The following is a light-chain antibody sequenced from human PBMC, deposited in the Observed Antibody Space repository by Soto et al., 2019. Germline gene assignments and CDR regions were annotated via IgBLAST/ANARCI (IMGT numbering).Light chain of an antibody. CDR2: AAS. Sequence: IQMTQSPSSVSASVGDTVTITCRASQDIAAYLAWYQHKPGRAPELLIHAASSLQSGVPSRFSGSGSGTDFTLTINSLQPEDFATYYCQQAYSFPITFGQGTRLEIK. V-gene: IGKV1-12*01. CDR3: QQAYSFPIT. J-gene: IGKJ5*01. CDR1: QDIAAY.